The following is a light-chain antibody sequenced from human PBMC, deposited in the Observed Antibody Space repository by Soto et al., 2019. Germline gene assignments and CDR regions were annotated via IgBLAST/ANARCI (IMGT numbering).Light chain of an antibody. CDR3: QQDSSWPLT. Sequence: EIVMTQSPATLSVSPGERATLSCRASQDIRSSLAWYQQKPGQAPRLLIYGASSRATGVLATFSGSGSGTEFTLSISSLQSEHLGVYYCQQDSSWPLTFGGGTKVEIK. CDR1: QDIRSS. V-gene: IGKV3-15*01. J-gene: IGKJ4*01. CDR2: GAS.